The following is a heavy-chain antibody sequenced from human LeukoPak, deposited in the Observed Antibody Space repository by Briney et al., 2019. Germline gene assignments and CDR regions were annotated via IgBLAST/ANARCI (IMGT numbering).Heavy chain of an antibody. Sequence: GGSLRLSCAASGFTFSSYWMHWVRQAPGKGLVWVSHINTDGSTTNYADSVKGRFTIPRDNAKNTLFLQMNSLRAEDTAVYYCVRDILGFFDPWGQGTLVTVSS. CDR3: VRDILGFFDP. CDR1: GFTFSSYW. CDR2: INTDGSTT. J-gene: IGHJ5*02. V-gene: IGHV3-74*01.